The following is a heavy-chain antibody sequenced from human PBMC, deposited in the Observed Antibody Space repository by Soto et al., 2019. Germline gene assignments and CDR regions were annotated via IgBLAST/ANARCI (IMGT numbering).Heavy chain of an antibody. Sequence: QVHLLLQSGAEVKKPGSSVKVSCKASGGTPSNSAISWVRQAPGQGLEWVGGIIPVFGLVKYAQNFQGRVTIPADESTNTAYMELSSLRPEDTAVYYCAGGRIVVVGSRAYYGMDVWGQGTTVTVSS. CDR1: GGTPSNSA. J-gene: IGHJ6*02. CDR2: IIPVFGLV. D-gene: IGHD3-22*01. V-gene: IGHV1-69*01. CDR3: AGGRIVVVGSRAYYGMDV.